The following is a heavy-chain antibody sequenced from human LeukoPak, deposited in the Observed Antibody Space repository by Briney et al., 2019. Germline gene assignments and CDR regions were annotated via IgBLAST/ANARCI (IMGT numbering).Heavy chain of an antibody. CDR1: GFTFSSYG. Sequence: PGGSLRLSCAASGFTFSSYGMHWVRQAPGKGLEWVSGICWNSGSIGYADSVKGRFTISRDNAKNSLYLQMSSLRDEDTALYYCAKDASYYYYYYYMDVWGKGTTVTVSS. V-gene: IGHV3-9*01. CDR2: ICWNSGSI. J-gene: IGHJ6*03. CDR3: AKDASYYYYYYYMDV.